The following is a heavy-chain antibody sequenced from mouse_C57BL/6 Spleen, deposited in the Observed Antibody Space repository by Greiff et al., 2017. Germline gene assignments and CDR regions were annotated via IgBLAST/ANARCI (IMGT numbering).Heavy chain of an antibody. CDR3: ARSGQLRSWFAY. Sequence: VKLQQPGAELVRPGSSVKLSCKASGYTFTSYWMDWVKQRPGQGLEWIGNIYPSDSETHYNQKFKDKATLTVDKSSSTAYMQLSSLTSEDSAVYYCARSGQLRSWFAYWGQGTLVTVSA. CDR1: GYTFTSYW. D-gene: IGHD3-2*02. CDR2: IYPSDSET. V-gene: IGHV1-61*01. J-gene: IGHJ3*01.